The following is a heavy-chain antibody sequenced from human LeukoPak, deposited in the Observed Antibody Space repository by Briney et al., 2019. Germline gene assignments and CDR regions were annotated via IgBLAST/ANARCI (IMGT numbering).Heavy chain of an antibody. V-gene: IGHV1-3*03. CDR1: GYTFTSYA. Sequence: GASVKVSCKASGYTFTSYAMHWVRQAPGQRLEWMGWINAGNGNTKYSQEFQGRVTITRDTSASTAYMELSSLRSEDMAVYYCARGGRITIFGVVISYYFDYWGQGTLVTVSS. CDR2: INAGNGNT. D-gene: IGHD3-3*01. J-gene: IGHJ4*02. CDR3: ARGGRITIFGVVISYYFDY.